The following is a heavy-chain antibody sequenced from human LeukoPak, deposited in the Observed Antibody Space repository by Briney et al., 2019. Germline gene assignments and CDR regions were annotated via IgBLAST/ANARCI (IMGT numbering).Heavy chain of an antibody. J-gene: IGHJ6*03. V-gene: IGHV3-48*01. D-gene: IGHD2-15*01. CDR1: GFTFSKYS. CDR2: ISSSSGTI. CDR3: ARAEVVAGYYYYYYMDV. Sequence: GGSLRLSCAASGFTFSKYSLNWVRQAPGKGLEWISYISSSSGTIYSADSVKGRFTISRDNAKNSLFLQMNSLRVEDTAVYYCARAEVVAGYYYYYYMDVWGKGTTVTVSS.